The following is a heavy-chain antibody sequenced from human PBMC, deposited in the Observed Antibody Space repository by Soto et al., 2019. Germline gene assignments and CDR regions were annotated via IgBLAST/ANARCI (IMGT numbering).Heavy chain of an antibody. Sequence: SATLSLTCAVPGFFISSGNYWGWIRKPPGKGLEWIGSIFHGGNTYYNPSLKSRVTISVDMSKNQFSLKLNSVTAADTAVYYCARARWYDAFDVWGQGTVVTVSS. D-gene: IGHD2-15*01. CDR3: ARARWYDAFDV. V-gene: IGHV4-38-2*01. CDR1: GFFISSGNY. J-gene: IGHJ3*01. CDR2: IFHGGNT.